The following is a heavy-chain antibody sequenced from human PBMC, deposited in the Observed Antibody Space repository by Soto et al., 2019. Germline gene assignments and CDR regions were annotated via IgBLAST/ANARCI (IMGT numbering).Heavy chain of an antibody. CDR1: GDSIRSTYY. J-gene: IGHJ2*01. Sequence: QLQLQESGPGLVKPSETLSLTCVVSGDSIRSTYYWGWIRQPPGKGLEWIGSIYFNGNAYYNPSLESRVTMSVDTSMIQFSLNLSSVTAAETAVYYCTRRIFANWYFDLWGRGTLVTVSS. V-gene: IGHV4-39*01. CDR2: IYFNGNA. D-gene: IGHD3-3*01. CDR3: TRRIFANWYFDL.